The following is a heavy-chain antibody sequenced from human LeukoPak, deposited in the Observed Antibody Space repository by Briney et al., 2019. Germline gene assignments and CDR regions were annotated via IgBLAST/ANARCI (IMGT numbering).Heavy chain of an antibody. J-gene: IGHJ4*02. CDR2: IYYSGST. V-gene: IGHV4-59*01. CDR1: DDSINSFY. D-gene: IGHD3-10*01. CDR3: AKGHRDGSGKYYFDY. Sequence: SETLSLTCTVSDDSINSFYWSWIRQPPGKGLEWIGYIYYSGSTNYDPSLKSRVTISVDTSKNQFSLNLNSVTAADTAVYYCAKGHRDGSGKYYFDYWGQGTLVTVSS.